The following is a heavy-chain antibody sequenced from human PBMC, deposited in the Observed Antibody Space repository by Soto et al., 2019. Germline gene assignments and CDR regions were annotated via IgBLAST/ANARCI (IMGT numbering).Heavy chain of an antibody. V-gene: IGHV1-3*01. J-gene: IGHJ4*02. CDR2: INAGNGNT. Sequence: ASVKVSCKASGYTFTSYAMHWVRQAPGQRLEWMGWINAGNGNTKYSQKFQGRVTITRDTSASTAYMELSSLISEDTAVYYCARGPGGPDGPGDYWGQGTLVTVSS. CDR1: GYTFTSYA. CDR3: ARGPGGPDGPGDY. D-gene: IGHD2-15*01.